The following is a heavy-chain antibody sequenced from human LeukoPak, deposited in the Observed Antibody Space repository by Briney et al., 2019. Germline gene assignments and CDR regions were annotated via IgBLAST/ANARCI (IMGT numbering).Heavy chain of an antibody. CDR2: ISYDGSNK. V-gene: IGHV3-30*18. CDR1: GFTFSSYG. J-gene: IGHJ5*02. Sequence: PGGSLRLSCAASGFTFSSYGMHWVRQAPGKGLEWVAVISYDGSNKYYADSVKGRFTISRDNSKNTLYLQMNSLRAEDTAVYYCAKDKPPGFDPWGQGTLVTVSS. CDR3: AKDKPPGFDP.